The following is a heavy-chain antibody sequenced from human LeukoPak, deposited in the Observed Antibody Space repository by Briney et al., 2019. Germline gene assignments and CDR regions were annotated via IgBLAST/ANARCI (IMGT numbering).Heavy chain of an antibody. J-gene: IGHJ4*02. CDR3: AKIPYDFWSGYTQFDY. Sequence: PGGSLRLSCAASGFTFSSYGMHWVRQAPGKGLEWVAFIRYDGSNKYYADSVKGRFTISRENYKNTVYLQMNTLRAEETAVYYCAKIPYDFWSGYTQFDYWGQGTLVTVSS. CDR1: GFTFSSYG. V-gene: IGHV3-30*02. D-gene: IGHD3-3*01. CDR2: IRYDGSNK.